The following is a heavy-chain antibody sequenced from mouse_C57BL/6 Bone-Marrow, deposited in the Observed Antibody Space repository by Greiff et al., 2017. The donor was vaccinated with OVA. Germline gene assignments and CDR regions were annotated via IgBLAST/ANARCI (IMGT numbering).Heavy chain of an antibody. CDR2: ISDGGSYT. Sequence: EVKLMESGGGLVKPGGSLKLSCSASGFTFSSYAMSWVRQTPEKRLEWVATISDGGSYTYYPDNVKGRFTISRDNAKNNLYLQMSQLKSEDTAMYYCARKLPLGHYYYAMDYWGQGTSVTVSA. CDR1: GFTFSSYA. CDR3: ARKLPLGHYYYAMDY. J-gene: IGHJ4*01. V-gene: IGHV5-4*03. D-gene: IGHD4-1*01.